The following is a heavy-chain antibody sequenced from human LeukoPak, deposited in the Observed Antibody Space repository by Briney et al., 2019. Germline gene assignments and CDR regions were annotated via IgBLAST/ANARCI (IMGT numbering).Heavy chain of an antibody. Sequence: SETLSLTCSVSGGSISGFYWSWIRQAPGKGLEWIGYIYYSGSTNYNPSLKSRVTISVDTPKNQFSLKLSSVTAADTAVYYRARAYIAALPYGDNVWFDYWGQGTPVTVSS. V-gene: IGHV4-59*01. CDR3: ARAYIAALPYGDNVWFDY. D-gene: IGHD4-17*01. J-gene: IGHJ5*01. CDR2: IYYSGST. CDR1: GGSISGFY.